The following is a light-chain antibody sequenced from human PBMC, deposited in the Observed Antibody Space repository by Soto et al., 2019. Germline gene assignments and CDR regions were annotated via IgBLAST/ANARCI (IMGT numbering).Light chain of an antibody. V-gene: IGKV1-39*01. Sequence: DIQMAQSPSSLSASVGDRVTITCRASQTISNFLNWYQQKPGEAPKLLIYAASSFQSGVPSRFSGGGSGTDFTLTITSLQPEDFATYYCQQSFTTPFTFGPGTKVEIK. CDR2: AAS. CDR3: QQSFTTPFT. J-gene: IGKJ3*01. CDR1: QTISNF.